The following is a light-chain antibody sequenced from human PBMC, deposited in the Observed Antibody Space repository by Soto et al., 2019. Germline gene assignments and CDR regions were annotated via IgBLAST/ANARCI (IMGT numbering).Light chain of an antibody. CDR3: QLYGSSRA. V-gene: IGKV3-20*01. CDR2: DAS. J-gene: IGKJ1*01. CDR1: QSFSSSY. Sequence: ENVLTQSPGTLSLSPGERATLSCRASQSFSSSYLAWYQQRPGQAPRVLIYDASSSATGIPDRFSGSGSGTDFTLTSSRLEAEYFEVYYCQLYGSSRAFGQGTKVEIK.